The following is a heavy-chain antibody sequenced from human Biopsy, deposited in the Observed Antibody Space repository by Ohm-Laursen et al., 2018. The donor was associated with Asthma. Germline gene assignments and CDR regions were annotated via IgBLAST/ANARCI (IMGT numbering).Heavy chain of an antibody. V-gene: IGHV1-69*13. Sequence: SVKVSCKAPGGTFSNFAISWVRQAPGQGLEWLGGIMTVFGTTNYAQKLQGRVTITADESTSTAYMEVTSLRSEDTAIYYCARCQVGYSSGWSLLLKKIYYSGMDVWGQGTAVTVSS. CDR3: ARCQVGYSSGWSLLLKKIYYSGMDV. CDR2: IMTVFGTT. CDR1: GGTFSNFA. D-gene: IGHD6-19*01. J-gene: IGHJ6*02.